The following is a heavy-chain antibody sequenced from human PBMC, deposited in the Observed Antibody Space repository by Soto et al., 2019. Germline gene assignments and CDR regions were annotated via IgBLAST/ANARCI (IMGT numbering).Heavy chain of an antibody. V-gene: IGHV4-30-4*01. Sequence: SETLSLTCTVSGGSISSGDYYWSWIRQPPGKGLEWIGYIYYSGSTYYNPSLRSRVTISVDTSKNQFSLKLSSVTAADTAVYYCAREGRGTIFGVYYYGMDVWGQGTTVTVSS. CDR3: AREGRGTIFGVYYYGMDV. CDR1: GGSISSGDYY. CDR2: IYYSGST. J-gene: IGHJ6*02. D-gene: IGHD3-3*01.